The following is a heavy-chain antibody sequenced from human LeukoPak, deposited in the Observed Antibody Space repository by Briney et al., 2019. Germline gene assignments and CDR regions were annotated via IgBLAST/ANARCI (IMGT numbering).Heavy chain of an antibody. D-gene: IGHD1-26*01. Sequence: ASVKVSCKASGYTFTGYYIHWVRQAPGQGLEWMGWINPNSGGTNYAQKLQGWVTMTRDKSISTAYMELSRLRSDDTAVYYCGRGGDLNSGSFDYWGQGTLVTVSS. CDR3: GRGGDLNSGSFDY. CDR2: INPNSGGT. J-gene: IGHJ4*02. CDR1: GYTFTGYY. V-gene: IGHV1-2*04.